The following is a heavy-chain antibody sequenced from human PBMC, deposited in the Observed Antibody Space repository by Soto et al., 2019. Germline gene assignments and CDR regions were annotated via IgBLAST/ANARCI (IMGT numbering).Heavy chain of an antibody. CDR3: ARDRGAIQWLVHFDT. Sequence: GGSLRLSCAASDFIFSNYGMHWVRQAPGKGLEWVAVISYDGSLRYYVDSVKGRFTVSRDNSKNTLYLQMDSLRGEDTAVYYCARDRGAIQWLVHFDTWGQGTQVTVSS. V-gene: IGHV3-33*01. D-gene: IGHD6-19*01. CDR1: DFIFSNYG. J-gene: IGHJ4*02. CDR2: ISYDGSLR.